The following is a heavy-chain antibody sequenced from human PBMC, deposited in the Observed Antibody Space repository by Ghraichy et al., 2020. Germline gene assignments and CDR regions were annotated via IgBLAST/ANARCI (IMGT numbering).Heavy chain of an antibody. Sequence: SVKVSCKASGGTFSSYAISWVRQAPGQGLEWMGRIIPILGIAKYAQKFQGRVTITADKSTSTAYMELSSLRSEDTAVYYCARDQGGYNAFDIWGQGTMVTVSS. CDR3: ARDQGGYNAFDI. J-gene: IGHJ3*02. CDR1: GGTFSSYA. V-gene: IGHV1-69*04. CDR2: IIPILGIA. D-gene: IGHD3-22*01.